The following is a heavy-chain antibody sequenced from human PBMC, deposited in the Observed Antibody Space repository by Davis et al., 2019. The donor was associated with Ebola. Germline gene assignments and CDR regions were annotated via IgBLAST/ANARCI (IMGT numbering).Heavy chain of an antibody. CDR1: GGTFSSYA. D-gene: IGHD6-19*01. J-gene: IGHJ6*02. CDR2: IIPIFGTA. CDR3: AREGSGWSDVTTFNHYGMDV. Sequence: SVKVSCKASGGTFSSYAISWVRQAPGQGLEWMGGIIPIFGTANYAQKFQGRVTITADESTSTAYMELSSLRSEDTAVYYCAREGSGWSDVTTFNHYGMDVWGQGTTVTVSS. V-gene: IGHV1-69*13.